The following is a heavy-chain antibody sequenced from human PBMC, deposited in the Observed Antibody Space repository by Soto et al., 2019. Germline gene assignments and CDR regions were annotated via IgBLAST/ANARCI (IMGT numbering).Heavy chain of an antibody. J-gene: IGHJ4*02. CDR2: TIPILDVA. CDR3: ARDAPIGSTYSASDAIDS. D-gene: IGHD5-12*01. Sequence: QVQLVQSGAEVKKPGSSVKVSCKASGGTFSTSTFTWVRQAPGQGLEWMGRTIPILDVADYAQDFQGRVPTTAYKSPRTANMAMPTRTPKEAPVYYWARDAPIGSTYSASDAIDSWGQGTQVTVSS. V-gene: IGHV1-69*08. CDR1: GGTFSTST.